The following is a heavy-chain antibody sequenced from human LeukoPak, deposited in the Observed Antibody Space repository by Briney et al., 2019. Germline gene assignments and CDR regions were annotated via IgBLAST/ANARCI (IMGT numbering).Heavy chain of an antibody. CDR1: GFTVSSNY. CDR3: ASYVDTALYYFDY. V-gene: IGHV3-53*01. Sequence: GGSLRLSCAASGFTVSSNYMSWVRQAPGKGLEWVSVIYSGGSTYYADSVKGRFTISRDNSKNTLYLQMNSLRAEDTAVYYCASYVDTALYYFDYWGQGTLVTVSS. J-gene: IGHJ4*02. CDR2: IYSGGST. D-gene: IGHD5-18*01.